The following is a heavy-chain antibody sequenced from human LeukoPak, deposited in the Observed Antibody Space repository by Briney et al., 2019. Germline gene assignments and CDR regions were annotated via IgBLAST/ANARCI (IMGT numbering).Heavy chain of an antibody. V-gene: IGHV5-51*01. CDR2: IYPGDSET. Sequence: ESLKISGXXSGYSFTSYWIGWVRQLPGKGLEWMGIIYPGDSETRYSPSFQGQVTISADKSISTAYLQWSSLKASDTAMYYCARPVGGSISYWGQGTLVTVSS. D-gene: IGHD3-16*01. CDR3: ARPVGGSISY. CDR1: GYSFTSYW. J-gene: IGHJ4*02.